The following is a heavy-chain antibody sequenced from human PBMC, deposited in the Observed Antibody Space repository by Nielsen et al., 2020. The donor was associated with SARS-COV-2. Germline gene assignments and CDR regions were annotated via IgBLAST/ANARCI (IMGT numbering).Heavy chain of an antibody. CDR3: ARAKGILTGYYGGPKKNWFDP. J-gene: IGHJ5*02. CDR2: IYYSGST. Sequence: WIRQPPGKGLEWIGYIYYSGSTNYNPSLKSRVTISVDTSKNQFSLKLSSVTAADTAVYYCARAKGILTGYYGGPKKNWFDPWGQGTLVTVSS. D-gene: IGHD3-9*01. V-gene: IGHV4-59*12.